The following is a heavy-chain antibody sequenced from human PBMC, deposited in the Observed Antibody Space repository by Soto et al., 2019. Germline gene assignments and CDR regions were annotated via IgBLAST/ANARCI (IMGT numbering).Heavy chain of an antibody. CDR3: ARDRRLPGIAVAGQDDAFDI. Sequence: PSQTLSLTCAISGDSVSSNSAAWNWIRQSPSRGLEWLGRTYYRSKWYNDYAVSVKSRITINPDTSKNQFSLQLNSVTPEDTAVYYCARDRRLPGIAVAGQDDAFDIWGQGTMVTVS. D-gene: IGHD6-19*01. V-gene: IGHV6-1*01. CDR2: TYYRSKWYN. J-gene: IGHJ3*02. CDR1: GDSVSSNSAA.